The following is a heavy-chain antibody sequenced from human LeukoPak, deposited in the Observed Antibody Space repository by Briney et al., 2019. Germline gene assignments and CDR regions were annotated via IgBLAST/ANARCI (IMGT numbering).Heavy chain of an antibody. D-gene: IGHD3-22*01. CDR2: VDPEDGET. CDR3: ARSVYDSSGYYEGRFDY. J-gene: IGHJ4*02. CDR1: GYTFTDYY. Sequence: ASVKISCKVSGYTFTDYYMHWVQQAPGKGLEWMGLVDPEDGETIYAEKFQGRVTITADTSTDTAYMELSSLRSEDTAVYYCARSVYDSSGYYEGRFDYWGQGTLVTVSS. V-gene: IGHV1-69-2*01.